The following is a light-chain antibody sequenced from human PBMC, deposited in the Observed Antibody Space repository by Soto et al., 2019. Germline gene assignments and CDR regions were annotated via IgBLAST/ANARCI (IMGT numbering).Light chain of an antibody. Sequence: EVVLTQSPGPLSLSPGERATLSCRASQSVSSSQLAWYQHKPGQAPRLLIYDASRRATGIPDRFSGSGSGTDFTLTISRLEPEDFGVYFCQQYGSSPSWTFGQGTKVEIK. CDR3: QQYGSSPSWT. V-gene: IGKV3-20*01. CDR2: DAS. J-gene: IGKJ1*01. CDR1: QSVSSSQ.